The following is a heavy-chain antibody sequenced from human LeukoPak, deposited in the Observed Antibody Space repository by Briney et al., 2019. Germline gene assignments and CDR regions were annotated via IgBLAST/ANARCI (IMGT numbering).Heavy chain of an antibody. D-gene: IGHD3-22*01. CDR2: IYSGGTT. V-gene: IGHV3-53*01. J-gene: IGHJ3*02. CDR3: ARDLYDSSESAFDI. Sequence: GGSLRLSCSASGFTFSGYAIHWVRQAPGKGLEWVSVIYSGGTTCYADSVKGRFTISRDNSRNTLYLQMNSLRAEDTAVYYCARDLYDSSESAFDIWGQGTMVTVSS. CDR1: GFTFSGYA.